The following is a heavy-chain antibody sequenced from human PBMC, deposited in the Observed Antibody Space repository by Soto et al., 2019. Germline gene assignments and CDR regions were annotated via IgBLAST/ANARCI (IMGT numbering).Heavy chain of an antibody. D-gene: IGHD2-8*01. Sequence: PSETLSLTCAVYGGSFSGYYWSWIRQPPGKGLEWIGEINHSGSTNYNPSLKSRVTISVDTSKNQFSLKLSSVTAADTAVYYCARDAHCTNGVCYRVYYYYGMDVWGQGTTVTVSS. V-gene: IGHV4-34*01. CDR3: ARDAHCTNGVCYRVYYYYGMDV. J-gene: IGHJ6*02. CDR2: INHSGST. CDR1: GGSFSGYY.